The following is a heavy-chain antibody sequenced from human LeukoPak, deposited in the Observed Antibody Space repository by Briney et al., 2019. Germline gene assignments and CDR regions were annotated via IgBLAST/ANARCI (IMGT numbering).Heavy chain of an antibody. CDR3: AKTEHYDFWSGYYFDYYYYGMDV. J-gene: IGHJ6*02. V-gene: IGHV3-23*01. CDR2: ISGSGGST. CDR1: GFTFSSYA. D-gene: IGHD3-3*01. Sequence: GGSLRLSCAASGFTFSSYAMSWVRQAPGKGLEWVSAISGSGGSTYYADSVKGRFTISRDNSKNTLYLQMNSLRAEDTAVYYCAKTEHYDFWSGYYFDYYYYGMDVWGQGTTVTVSS.